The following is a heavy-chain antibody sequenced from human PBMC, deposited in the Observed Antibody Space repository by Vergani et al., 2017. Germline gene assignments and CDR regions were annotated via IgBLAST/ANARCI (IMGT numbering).Heavy chain of an antibody. CDR2: ISSSSNYI. CDR1: GFIFSSYT. D-gene: IGHD6-19*01. J-gene: IGHJ4*02. V-gene: IGHV3-21*06. CDR3: AREYSSGLDH. Sequence: EVQLVESGGGLVKPGGSPRLSCAASGFIFSSYTMNWVRQAPGKGLEWVSSISSSSNYIYYADSVKGRFTISRDNAKNSLYLQMNSLRAEDTAVYYCAREYSSGLDHWGQGSLVTVS.